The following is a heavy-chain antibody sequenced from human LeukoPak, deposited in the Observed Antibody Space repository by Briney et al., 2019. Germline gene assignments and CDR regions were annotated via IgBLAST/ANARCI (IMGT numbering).Heavy chain of an antibody. Sequence: GGSLRLSCAASGFTFSSYAMSWVRQTPGKGLEWVSGISGSGGSTFYAGSVKGRFTISRDNSKNTLFLQMNSLRAEDTAVYYCAKDSIEVGWCGELFQWGQGTLVTVSS. CDR1: GFTFSSYA. V-gene: IGHV3-23*01. CDR3: AKDSIEVGWCGELFQ. CDR2: ISGSGGST. J-gene: IGHJ4*02. D-gene: IGHD3-10*01.